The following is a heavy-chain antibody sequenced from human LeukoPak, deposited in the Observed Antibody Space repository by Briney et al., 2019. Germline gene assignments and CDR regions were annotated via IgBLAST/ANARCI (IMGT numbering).Heavy chain of an antibody. V-gene: IGHV3-9*01. CDR1: GFTFDDYA. CDR2: INWNSGDI. D-gene: IGHD3-10*01. CDR3: AKSRGALWFGDLLNY. J-gene: IGHJ4*02. Sequence: GGSLRLSCAASGFTFDDYAMHWVRQAPGKGLEWVSGINWNSGDIGYADSVKGRFTISRDNAKNSLYLQMNSLRAEDTALYYCAKSRGALWFGDLLNYWGQGTLVTVSS.